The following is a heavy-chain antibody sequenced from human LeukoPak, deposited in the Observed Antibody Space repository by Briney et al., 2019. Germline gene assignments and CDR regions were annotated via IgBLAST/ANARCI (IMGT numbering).Heavy chain of an antibody. CDR3: ARDRGSSSSPDYVDY. Sequence: ASVKVSCKASGYTFTTYGISWVRQAPGQGLEWMGWISTNNGKTNYEQKLQGRVTMTTDTSTSTAYMKLRSLRTDDTAVYYCARDRGSSSSPDYVDYWGQGTLVTVSS. CDR2: ISTNNGKT. J-gene: IGHJ4*02. CDR1: GYTFTTYG. V-gene: IGHV1-18*04. D-gene: IGHD6-6*01.